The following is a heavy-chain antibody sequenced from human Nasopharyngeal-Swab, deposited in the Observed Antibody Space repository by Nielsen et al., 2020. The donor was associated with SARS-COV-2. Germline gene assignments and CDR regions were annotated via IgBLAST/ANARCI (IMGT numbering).Heavy chain of an antibody. D-gene: IGHD5-18*01. Sequence: ERQAPGQGRAWMGWISIYNADRNYAEKFQGRVSMTTDTSTTTAFMELTSLRSDDTAVYYCARDVEEWLVVPSLSFDHWGQGTLVTVSS. CDR3: ARDVEEWLVVPSLSFDH. J-gene: IGHJ4*02. V-gene: IGHV1-18*01. CDR2: ISIYNADR.